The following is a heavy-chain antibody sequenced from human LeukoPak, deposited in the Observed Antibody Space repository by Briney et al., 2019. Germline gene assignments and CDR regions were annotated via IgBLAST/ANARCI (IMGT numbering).Heavy chain of an antibody. V-gene: IGHV4-39*07. CDR2: IYYSGST. CDR1: GGSISSRSYY. J-gene: IGHJ6*02. D-gene: IGHD1-26*01. CDR3: AREIEVGAAGMDV. Sequence: SETLSLTCTVSGGSISSRSYYWGWIRQPPGKGLEWIGSIYYSGSTYYNPSLKSRVTISVDTSKNQFFLKLSSVTAADTAVYYCAREIEVGAAGMDVWGQGTTVTVSS.